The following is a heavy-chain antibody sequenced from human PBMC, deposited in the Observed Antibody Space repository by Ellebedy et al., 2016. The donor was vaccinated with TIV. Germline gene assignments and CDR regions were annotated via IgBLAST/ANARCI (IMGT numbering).Heavy chain of an antibody. V-gene: IGHV1-2*02. CDR2: INPDSGGT. CDR1: GYSLTGHY. D-gene: IGHD4-17*01. CDR3: ARLHGDYRFDY. Sequence: ASVKVSCKTSGYSLTGHYIHWVRQAPGQGLEWMGWINPDSGGTNYAQKFQGRVTVTRDTSISTAYLQWNSLKASDTAMYYCARLHGDYRFDYWGQGTLVTVSS. J-gene: IGHJ4*02.